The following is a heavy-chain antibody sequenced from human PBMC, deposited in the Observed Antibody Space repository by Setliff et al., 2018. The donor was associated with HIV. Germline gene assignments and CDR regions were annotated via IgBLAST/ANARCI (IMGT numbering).Heavy chain of an antibody. D-gene: IGHD3-22*01. V-gene: IGHV4-4*02. CDR3: GGNGYYSIDY. CDR2: IYHSGST. J-gene: IGHJ4*02. Sequence: PSETLSLTCAVSGGSISSNWWSWVRQSPGKGLEWIGEIYHSGSTHYNPSLQSRVTISVDKSKSQFSLKLNSVTAADTAVSYCGGNGYYSIDYWGQGTLVTVSS. CDR1: GGSISSNW.